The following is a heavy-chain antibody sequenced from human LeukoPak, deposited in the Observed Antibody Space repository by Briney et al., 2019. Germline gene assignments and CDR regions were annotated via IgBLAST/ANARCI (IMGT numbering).Heavy chain of an antibody. CDR2: IYTSGST. J-gene: IGHJ5*02. CDR1: GGSFSGYH. CDR3: ARTSTDHWFDP. V-gene: IGHV4-4*09. Sequence: SETLSLTCAVYGGSFSGYHWTWIRQPPGKGLEWIGYIYTSGSTNYNPSLKSRVTISVDTSKNQFSLKLSSVTAADTAVYYCARTSTDHWFDPWGQGTLVTVSS.